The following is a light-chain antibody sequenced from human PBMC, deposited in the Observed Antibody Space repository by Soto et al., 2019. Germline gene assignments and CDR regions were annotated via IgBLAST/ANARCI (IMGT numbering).Light chain of an antibody. J-gene: IGKJ3*01. Sequence: IVLTQSPGTLSLSPGERATLSCRASQSVSSIYLAWYQQQPGQAPRLLIYAASSRATGIPDRFSGSGSGTDFTLTISRLEPEDCAVYYCQQYATTPFTFGPGTKVDIK. CDR1: QSVSSIY. V-gene: IGKV3-20*01. CDR3: QQYATTPFT. CDR2: AAS.